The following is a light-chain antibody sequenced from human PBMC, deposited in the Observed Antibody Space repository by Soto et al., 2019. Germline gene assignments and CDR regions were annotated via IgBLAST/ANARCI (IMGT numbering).Light chain of an antibody. CDR1: QSVSST. J-gene: IGKJ5*01. V-gene: IGKV3-15*01. CDR3: QQYNTWPPIT. CDR2: GAS. Sequence: ERVVTQSPATLSVSPGERATLSCRARQSVSSTLAWYQQKPGRAPRLLIYGASIRATGIPARFSGSGSWTEFTLTISSLQSEDFAVYYCQQYNTWPPITFGQGTRLEIK.